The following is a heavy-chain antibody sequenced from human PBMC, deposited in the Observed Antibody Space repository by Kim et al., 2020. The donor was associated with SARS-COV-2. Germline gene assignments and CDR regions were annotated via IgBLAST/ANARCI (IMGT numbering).Heavy chain of an antibody. D-gene: IGHD3-10*01. Sequence: NPSLKSRVTISVDTPKKQFSLKMYALTAADTAVYHCARLTGSGSATAFDYWGQGTLVTVSS. V-gene: IGHV4-39*01. CDR3: ARLTGSGSATAFDY. J-gene: IGHJ4*02.